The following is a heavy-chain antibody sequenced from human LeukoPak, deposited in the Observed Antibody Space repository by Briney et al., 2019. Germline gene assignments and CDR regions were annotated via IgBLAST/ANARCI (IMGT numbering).Heavy chain of an antibody. Sequence: SETLSLTCTVSGGSISSYYWSWIRQPPGKGLEYIGYIYYSGSTKYNPSLKSRVTISLDTSKNQFTLKLNSVIAADTAVYYCASGYSGYAGRVYYYYGMDVWGQGTTVTVSS. J-gene: IGHJ6*02. CDR1: GGSISSYY. D-gene: IGHD5-12*01. CDR3: ASGYSGYAGRVYYYYGMDV. CDR2: IYYSGST. V-gene: IGHV4-59*08.